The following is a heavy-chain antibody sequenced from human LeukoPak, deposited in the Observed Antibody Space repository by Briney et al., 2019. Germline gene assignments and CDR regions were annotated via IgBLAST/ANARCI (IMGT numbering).Heavy chain of an antibody. Sequence: GGSLRLSCAASGFTFSSYGMHWVRQARGKGLEWVAVIWYDGSNKYYADSVKGRFTISRDNSKNTLYLQMNSLRAEDTAVYYCARVVPPAQIDYWGQGTLVTVSS. CDR2: IWYDGSNK. CDR3: ARVVPPAQIDY. D-gene: IGHD2-8*01. CDR1: GFTFSSYG. V-gene: IGHV3-33*01. J-gene: IGHJ4*02.